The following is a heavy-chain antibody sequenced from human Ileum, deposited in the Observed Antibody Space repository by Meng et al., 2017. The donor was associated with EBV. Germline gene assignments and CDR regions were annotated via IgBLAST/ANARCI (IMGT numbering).Heavy chain of an antibody. CDR3: ARSIVVVPAAIYY. J-gene: IGHJ4*02. Sequence: LRLPEPGPGQVKPSETLSLTCTVSGGSISSSSYYWGWIRQPPGKGLEWIGSIYYSGSTYYNPSLKSRVTISVDTSKNQFSLKLSSVTAADTAVYYCARSIVVVPAAIYYWGQGTLVTVSS. CDR2: IYYSGST. CDR1: GGSISSSSYY. D-gene: IGHD2-2*01. V-gene: IGHV4-39*01.